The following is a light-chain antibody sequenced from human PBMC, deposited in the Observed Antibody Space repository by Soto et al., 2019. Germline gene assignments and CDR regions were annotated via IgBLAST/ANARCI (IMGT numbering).Light chain of an antibody. CDR2: DAS. CDR1: QSVSSY. J-gene: IGKJ5*01. CDR3: QQYGTSEII. Sequence: EIVLTRSPATLSLSPGERATLSCRASQSVSSYLAWYQQKPGQAPRLLIYDASNRATGIPARYSGSGSGTDFTLTIGRLEPEDFAVFFCQQYGTSEIIFGQGTRLEIK. V-gene: IGKV3-11*01.